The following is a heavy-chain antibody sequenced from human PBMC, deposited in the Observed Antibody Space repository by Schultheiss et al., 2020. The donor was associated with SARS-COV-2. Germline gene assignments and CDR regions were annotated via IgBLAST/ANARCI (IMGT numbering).Heavy chain of an antibody. CDR2: ISGYNGNT. J-gene: IGHJ6*02. V-gene: IGHV1-18*01. CDR3: ARASEYCSSTSCYDGMDV. D-gene: IGHD2-2*01. Sequence: ASVKVSCKASGYTFTSYGISWVRQAPGQGLEWMGWISGYNGNTNHVQKFQGRVTMTTDTSTSTAYMELRSLRSDDTAVYYCARASEYCSSTSCYDGMDVWGQGTTVTVSS. CDR1: GYTFTSYG.